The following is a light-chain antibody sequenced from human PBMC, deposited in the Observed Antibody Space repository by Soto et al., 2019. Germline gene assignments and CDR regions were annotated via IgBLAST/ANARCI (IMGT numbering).Light chain of an antibody. V-gene: IGLV7-46*01. J-gene: IGLJ2*01. CDR1: TGAVTSGHY. CDR3: LLTYSGARHVV. CDR2: DTS. Sequence: QAVVTQEPSLTVSPGGTVTLTCGSSTGAVTSGHYPYWFQQKPGQAPRTLISDTSNKHSWTPARFSGSLLGGKAALTLSGAQHEDEADYYCLLTYSGARHVVFGGGTKLTVL.